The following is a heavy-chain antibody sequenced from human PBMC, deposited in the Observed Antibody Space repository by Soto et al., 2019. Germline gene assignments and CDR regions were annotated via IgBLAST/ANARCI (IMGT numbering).Heavy chain of an antibody. CDR2: MQPSTGRT. J-gene: IGHJ4*02. CDR1: GYSFTSLD. D-gene: IGHD1-26*01. CDR3: ARGVSAGVDD. V-gene: IGHV1-8*01. Sequence: QVQLVQSGAEVREPGASVKVSCKASGYSFTSLDINWVRQTAGQGLEWMGWMQPSTGRTGYAQKFQGRVTMTRDTSINTAYMELTTLTSDDTACYYCARGVSAGVDDWGQGTLVTVSS.